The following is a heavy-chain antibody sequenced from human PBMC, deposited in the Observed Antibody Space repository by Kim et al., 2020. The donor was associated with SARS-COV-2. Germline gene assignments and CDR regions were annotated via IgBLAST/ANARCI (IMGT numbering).Heavy chain of an antibody. CDR3: ARGQGAAAGYGMDV. Sequence: PSLKSRVTISVDTSKTQCARKLSSVTAADTAVYCCARGQGAAAGYGMDVWGQGTTVTVSS. V-gene: IGHV4-34*01. J-gene: IGHJ6*02. D-gene: IGHD6-13*01.